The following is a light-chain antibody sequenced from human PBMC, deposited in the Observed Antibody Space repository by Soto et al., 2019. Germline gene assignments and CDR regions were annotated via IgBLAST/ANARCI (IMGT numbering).Light chain of an antibody. V-gene: IGKV1-33*01. CDR3: QQYDTIPYT. CDR1: QDINKY. CDR2: DAS. Sequence: DIQMTQSPSSLSATVGDRVTITCQASQDINKYLNWYQQKPGKAPRLLIYDASHLERGVPSRFSGSAYGTDFTVTINSLQPEDVATYYCQQYDTIPYTFGQGTKLEIK. J-gene: IGKJ2*01.